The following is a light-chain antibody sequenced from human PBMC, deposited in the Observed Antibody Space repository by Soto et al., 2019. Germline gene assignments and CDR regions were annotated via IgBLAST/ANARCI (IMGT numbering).Light chain of an antibody. CDR2: DVS. CDR1: SSDVGGYNY. J-gene: IGLJ2*01. Sequence: QSALTQPASVSESPGQSITISCTGSSSDVGGYNYVSWYQHHPGEAPKLMIYDVSNRPSGVSSRFSGSKSGNTASLTISGLQAEDEADYYCSSFTSSSSVVFGGGTKVTVL. V-gene: IGLV2-14*03. CDR3: SSFTSSSSVV.